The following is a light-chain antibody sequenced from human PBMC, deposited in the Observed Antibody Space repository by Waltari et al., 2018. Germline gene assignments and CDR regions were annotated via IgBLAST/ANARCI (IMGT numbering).Light chain of an antibody. Sequence: QLMLTQSPSASASLGDSVKLTCTLSSGHSTYAIACHQQQPAKGPRYLMKVNNDGTHSKGDGIPDRFSGSSSGAERYLTISSLQSEDDAEYYCQTWGPGIRVFGGGTKLTVL. CDR1: SGHSTYA. CDR3: QTWGPGIRV. V-gene: IGLV4-69*01. J-gene: IGLJ3*02. CDR2: VNNDGTH.